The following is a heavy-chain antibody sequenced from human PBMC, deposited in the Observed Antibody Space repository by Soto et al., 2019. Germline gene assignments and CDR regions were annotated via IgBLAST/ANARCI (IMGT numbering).Heavy chain of an antibody. J-gene: IGHJ6*03. CDR2: ISWNSGSI. V-gene: IGHV3-9*01. CDR1: GFTFDDYA. Sequence: GGSLRLSCAASGFTFDDYAMHWVRQAPGKGLEWVSGISWNSGSIGYSDSVKGRFTISRDNAKNSLYLQMNSLRAEDTALYYCAKEGVVAATSNPSEYYYYYMDVWGKGTTVTVSS. CDR3: AKEGVVAATSNPSEYYYYYMDV. D-gene: IGHD2-15*01.